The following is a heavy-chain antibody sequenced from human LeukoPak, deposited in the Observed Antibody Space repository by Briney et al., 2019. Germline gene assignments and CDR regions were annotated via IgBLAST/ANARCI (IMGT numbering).Heavy chain of an antibody. D-gene: IGHD3-10*01. J-gene: IGHJ4*02. V-gene: IGHV4-34*01. Sequence: SETLSLTCAVYGGSFSGYYWSWIRQPPGKGLEWIGEINHSGSTNYNPSLRSRVTISVDTSKNQFSLKLSSVTAADTAVYYCARGRYYYGSGSFDYWGQGTLVTVSS. CDR2: INHSGST. CDR3: ARGRYYYGSGSFDY. CDR1: GGSFSGYY.